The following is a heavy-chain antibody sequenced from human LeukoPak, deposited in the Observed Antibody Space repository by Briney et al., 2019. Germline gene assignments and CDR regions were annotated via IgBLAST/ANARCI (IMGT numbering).Heavy chain of an antibody. Sequence: ASVKVSCKASGYTFTSYGISWVRQAPGQGLEWMGWISAYNGNTNYAQKLQGRVTMTTDTSTSTAYMELRSLRSDGTAVYYCARSAVAYSSSRPIDYWGQGTLVTVSS. CDR2: ISAYNGNT. D-gene: IGHD6-6*01. V-gene: IGHV1-18*01. J-gene: IGHJ4*02. CDR3: ARSAVAYSSSRPIDY. CDR1: GYTFTSYG.